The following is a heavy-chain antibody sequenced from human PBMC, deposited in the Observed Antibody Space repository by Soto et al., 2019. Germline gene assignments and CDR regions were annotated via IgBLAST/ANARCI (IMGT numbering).Heavy chain of an antibody. D-gene: IGHD6-13*01. CDR1: GYTFTSYY. J-gene: IGHJ4*02. CDR2: INPSTGNT. CDR3: ALPPSHGSSWYLFDY. V-gene: IGHV1-46*03. Sequence: QVQLMQSGTEVKKPGASVKVSCKASGYTFTSYYLHWVRQAPGQGLEWLGLINPSTGNTKYSQKFQGRVTLTRDTPTGTIYMEMRSLTSLDTAVYYCALPPSHGSSWYLFDYWAQGALVTVSS.